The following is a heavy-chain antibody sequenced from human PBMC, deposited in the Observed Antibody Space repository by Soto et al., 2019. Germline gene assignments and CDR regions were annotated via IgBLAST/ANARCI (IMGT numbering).Heavy chain of an antibody. D-gene: IGHD1-1*01. V-gene: IGHV5-51*01. CDR2: VFPGDSQT. J-gene: IGHJ5*02. CDR1: GYGFTGYW. Sequence: NPGESLKISCQASGYGFTGYWIGWVRQMPGKGLEWMGIVFPGDSQTRYSPSFQGQVTISADKSINTAYLQWSSLQASDTAVYYCIRWNAPSLRGYNWFDPWGQGTLVTVSS. CDR3: IRWNAPSLRGYNWFDP.